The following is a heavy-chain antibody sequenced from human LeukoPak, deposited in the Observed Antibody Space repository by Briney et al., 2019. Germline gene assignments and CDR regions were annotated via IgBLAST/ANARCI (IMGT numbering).Heavy chain of an antibody. V-gene: IGHV3-66*01. D-gene: IGHD3-9*01. CDR2: IYKGGSK. CDR3: ARESPKVGDNYFGMDV. Sequence: GRSLSLSCGLSEFTASNYYMHWVRHAPGKGPEWVSVIYKGGSKYFANSVKGRFTISRDNSKSILELQLSSLRAEDTAVYYCARESPKVGDNYFGMDVWGQGTTVTVS. CDR1: EFTASNYY. J-gene: IGHJ6*02.